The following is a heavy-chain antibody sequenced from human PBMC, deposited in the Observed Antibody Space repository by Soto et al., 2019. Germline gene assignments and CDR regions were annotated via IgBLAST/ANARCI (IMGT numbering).Heavy chain of an antibody. V-gene: IGHV3-23*01. D-gene: IGHD1-1*01. CDR2: ISGSGDST. CDR3: GKDTRNTISQVDS. J-gene: IGHJ4*02. CDR1: GVTFSSCA. Sequence: EVQLLESGGGLVQPGGSLRLSCAASGVTFSSCAMNWVRQAPGKGLEWVSTISGSGDSTYYADSVKGRFTISRDNXKNRLYLQMNSLRAEDTAVYYCGKDTRNTISQVDSWGQGTLVTVSS.